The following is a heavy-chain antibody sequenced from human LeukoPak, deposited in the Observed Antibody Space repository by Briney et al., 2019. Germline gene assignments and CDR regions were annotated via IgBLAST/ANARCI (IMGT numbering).Heavy chain of an antibody. CDR1: GYTFTGYY. D-gene: IGHD6-13*01. Sequence: GASVKVSCKASGYTFTGYYMHWVRQAPGQGLEWMGWINPNSGGTNYAQKFQGRVTMTRDTSISTAYMELSRLRSDDTAVYYCARDHPDSSSWYAYNWFDPWGQGTLVTVSS. CDR2: INPNSGGT. CDR3: ARDHPDSSSWYAYNWFDP. J-gene: IGHJ5*02. V-gene: IGHV1-2*02.